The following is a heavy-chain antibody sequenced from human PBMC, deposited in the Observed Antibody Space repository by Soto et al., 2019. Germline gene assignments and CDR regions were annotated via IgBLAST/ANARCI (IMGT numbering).Heavy chain of an antibody. Sequence: TSETLSLTCTVSGGSISSSSYYWGWIRQPPGKGLEWIGSIYYSGSTYYNPSLKSRVTISVDTSKNQFSLKLSSVTAADTAVYYCARRGTYYYDSSGTQVYYYYGMDVWGQGTKVTVSS. D-gene: IGHD3-22*01. J-gene: IGHJ6*02. CDR2: IYYSGST. CDR1: GGSISSSSYY. V-gene: IGHV4-39*01. CDR3: ARRGTYYYDSSGTQVYYYYGMDV.